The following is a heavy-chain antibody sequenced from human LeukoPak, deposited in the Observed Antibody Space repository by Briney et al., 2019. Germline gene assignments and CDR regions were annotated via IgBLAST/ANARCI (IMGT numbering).Heavy chain of an antibody. CDR1: GFTFSSYG. J-gene: IGHJ4*02. CDR2: IRHDGRNK. CDR3: ARDFTSPPGY. V-gene: IGHV3-30*02. D-gene: IGHD3-10*01. Sequence: GGSLRLSCAASGFTFSSYGMHWARQAPGKGLEWVAFIRHDGRNKYYADSVKGRFTISRDNSKNTLYLQMNSLRAEDTAVYYCARDFTSPPGYWGQGTLVTVSS.